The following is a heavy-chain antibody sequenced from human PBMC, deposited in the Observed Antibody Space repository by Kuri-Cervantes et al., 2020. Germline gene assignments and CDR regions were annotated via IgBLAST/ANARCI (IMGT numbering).Heavy chain of an antibody. Sequence: GGSLRLSCAASGFTFSSYGMHWVRQAPGKGLEWVAFIRYDGSNKYYADSVKGRFTISRDNSKNTLYLQMNSLRAEDTAVYYCARVVAVAGAPFDYWGQGTLVTVSS. D-gene: IGHD6-19*01. CDR3: ARVVAVAGAPFDY. CDR1: GFTFSSYG. V-gene: IGHV3-30*02. CDR2: IRYDGSNK. J-gene: IGHJ4*02.